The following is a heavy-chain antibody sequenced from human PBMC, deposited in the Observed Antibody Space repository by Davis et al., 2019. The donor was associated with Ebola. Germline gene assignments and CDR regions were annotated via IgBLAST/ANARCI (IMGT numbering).Heavy chain of an antibody. CDR2: MNPNSGNT. J-gene: IGHJ6*02. Sequence: ASVKVSCKASGYTFTSYDINWVRQAPGQGLEWMGWMNPNSGNTGYAQKFQGRVTMTRNTSISTAYMELSSLRSEDTAVYYCATSLTAMVRYYYYGMDVWGQGTTVTVSS. V-gene: IGHV1-8*01. D-gene: IGHD5-18*01. CDR3: ATSLTAMVRYYYYGMDV. CDR1: GYTFTSYD.